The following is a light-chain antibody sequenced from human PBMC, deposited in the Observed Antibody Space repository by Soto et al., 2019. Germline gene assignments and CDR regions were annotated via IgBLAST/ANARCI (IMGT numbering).Light chain of an antibody. CDR1: QSISTY. Sequence: DIPMTQSPSSLSASVGDRVTITCRASQSISTYLHWYQHKPGKAPTLLIYAASTLQSGVPSRFRSSGSGTDFTLTISGLQPEYFATYYCQQGYSTPLAFGGGTKVEIK. CDR3: QQGYSTPLA. J-gene: IGKJ4*01. CDR2: AAS. V-gene: IGKV1-39*01.